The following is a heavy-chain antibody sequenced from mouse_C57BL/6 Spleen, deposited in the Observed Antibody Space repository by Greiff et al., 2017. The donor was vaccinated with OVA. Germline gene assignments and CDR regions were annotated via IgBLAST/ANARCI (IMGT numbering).Heavy chain of an antibody. D-gene: IGHD1-1*01. V-gene: IGHV1-74*01. CDR2: IHPSDSDT. Sequence: QVQLQQPGAELVKPGASAKVSCKASGYTFTSYWMHWVKQRPGQGLEWIGRIHPSDSDTNYNQKFKGKATLTVDKSSSTAYMQLSSLTSEDSAVYYCARDGSSYVWFAYWGQGTLVTVSA. J-gene: IGHJ3*01. CDR1: GYTFTSYW. CDR3: ARDGSSYVWFAY.